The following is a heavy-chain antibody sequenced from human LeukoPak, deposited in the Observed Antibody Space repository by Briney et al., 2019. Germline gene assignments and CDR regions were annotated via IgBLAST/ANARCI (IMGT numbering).Heavy chain of an antibody. J-gene: IGHJ3*02. CDR1: GFTVSSNY. V-gene: IGHV3-53*01. CDR2: IYSGGST. D-gene: IGHD3-3*01. Sequence: GGSLRLSCAASGFTVSSNYMRWVRQAPGKGLEGVSVIYSGGSTYYADSVKGRFTISRDNSKHTLYLQMNSLRAEDTAVYYCASGSMYYDFCSGYYGAFDIWGQGTMVTVSS. CDR3: ASGSMYYDFCSGYYGAFDI.